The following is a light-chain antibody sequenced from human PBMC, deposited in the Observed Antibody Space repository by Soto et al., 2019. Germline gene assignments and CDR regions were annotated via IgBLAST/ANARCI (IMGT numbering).Light chain of an antibody. Sequence: SVLTQPASVSGSPGQSITISCTGTSSDVGGYNYVSWYQQYPGKAPKLMIYDVTNRPSGVSNRFSGSKSGNTASLTISGLQAEDEADYYCGSYGGSNNFVFGTGTKVTVL. V-gene: IGLV2-14*01. J-gene: IGLJ1*01. CDR2: DVT. CDR1: SSDVGGYNY. CDR3: GSYGGSNNFV.